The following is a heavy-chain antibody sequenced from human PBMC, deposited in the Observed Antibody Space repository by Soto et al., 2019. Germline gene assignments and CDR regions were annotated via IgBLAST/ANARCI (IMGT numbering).Heavy chain of an antibody. D-gene: IGHD1-26*01. Sequence: EVQLLESGGGLVQPGGSLRLSCAASGFTFSSYAMRWVRQAPVKGLEWVSAISGSGGSTYYADSVTGRFTISRDNSKNTLYLQMNSLRAEDTAVYYCARRGSGSYSDYWGQGTLVTVSS. CDR2: ISGSGGST. CDR1: GFTFSSYA. V-gene: IGHV3-23*01. J-gene: IGHJ4*02. CDR3: ARRGSGSYSDY.